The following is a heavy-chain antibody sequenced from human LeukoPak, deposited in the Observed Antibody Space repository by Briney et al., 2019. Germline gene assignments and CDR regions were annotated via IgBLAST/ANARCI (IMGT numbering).Heavy chain of an antibody. J-gene: IGHJ3*02. CDR2: INHSGST. D-gene: IGHD1-14*01. CDR1: GGSFSGYY. CDR3: ARAPGLGAFDI. Sequence: SETLSLTCAVYGGSFSGYYWSWIRQPPGKGLEWIGEINHSGSTNYNPSLKSRVTISVDRSKNQFSLKLSSVTAADTAVYYCARAPGLGAFDIWGQGTMVAVSS. V-gene: IGHV4-34*01.